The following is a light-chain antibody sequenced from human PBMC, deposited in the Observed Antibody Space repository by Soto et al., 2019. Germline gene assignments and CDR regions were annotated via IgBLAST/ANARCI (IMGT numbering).Light chain of an antibody. CDR2: GAS. CDR3: QQYNNWPPIT. J-gene: IGKJ5*01. Sequence: EIVMTQSPATLSVSPGERATLSCRASQSVSSNLAWYQQKPGQAPRLLIYGASTRATGIPAKFSGSGSGTEFTLTVSSLQSEEFAVYYCQQYNNWPPITFGQGTRLEIK. V-gene: IGKV3-15*01. CDR1: QSVSSN.